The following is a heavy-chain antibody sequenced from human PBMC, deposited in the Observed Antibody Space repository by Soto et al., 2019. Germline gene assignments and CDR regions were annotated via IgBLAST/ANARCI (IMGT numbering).Heavy chain of an antibody. CDR3: ARVLRGVVNWFDP. J-gene: IGHJ5*02. CDR2: IATYNSNK. D-gene: IGHD3-10*01. Sequence: HLVQSGPEVKQPGASVTVSCKTSGDTFTNFGLSWVRQAPGQGLEWMGWIATYNSNKNYAQKFQGRLTLTTDTSTSTAYMELKSLGYDDTAVYCCARVLRGVVNWFDPWGQGTLVTVSS. CDR1: GDTFTNFG. V-gene: IGHV1-18*01.